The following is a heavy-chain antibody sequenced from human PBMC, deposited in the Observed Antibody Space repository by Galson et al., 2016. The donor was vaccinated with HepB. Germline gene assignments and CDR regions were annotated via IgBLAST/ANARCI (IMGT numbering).Heavy chain of an antibody. Sequence: SVKVSCKVSGYTVFSADINWVRQATGQGLEWMGWMNPYSGGIGFAEEFQGRLSMSWNTSTSTAYMARSSLRSDDTAVYYCAKGLFPYTMDVWGQGTTVTVSS. CDR3: AKGLFPYTMDV. J-gene: IGHJ6*02. CDR1: GYTVFSAD. CDR2: MNPYSGGI. D-gene: IGHD4-11*01. V-gene: IGHV1-8*02.